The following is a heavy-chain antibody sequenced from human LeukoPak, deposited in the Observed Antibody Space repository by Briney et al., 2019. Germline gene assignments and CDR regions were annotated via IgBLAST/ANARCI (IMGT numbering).Heavy chain of an antibody. J-gene: IGHJ4*02. Sequence: ASVTVSCKASGYTFTGYYMQWVRQAPGQGLEWMGWINPNSGGTNYAQKFQGRVTMTRDTSISTAYMELSRLRSDDTAVYYCARVTWYYYDSSGYRRYYFDYWGQGTLVTVSS. CDR1: GYTFTGYY. D-gene: IGHD3-22*01. CDR2: INPNSGGT. CDR3: ARVTWYYYDSSGYRRYYFDY. V-gene: IGHV1-2*02.